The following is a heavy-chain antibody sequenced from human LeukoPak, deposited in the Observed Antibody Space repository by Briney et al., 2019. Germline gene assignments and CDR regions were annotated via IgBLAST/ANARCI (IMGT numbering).Heavy chain of an antibody. CDR3: ASSSSAQVY. V-gene: IGHV3-48*03. J-gene: IGHJ4*02. D-gene: IGHD2-2*01. CDR2: IGSSGGPI. Sequence: GGSLRLSCAVSGFTFSRYEMNWVRQAPGKGLEWVSFIGSSGGPIYYADSVKGRFTISRDNDKNSLYLQMDSLRAEDTAVYYCASSSSAQVYWGQGTLVTVSS. CDR1: GFTFSRYE.